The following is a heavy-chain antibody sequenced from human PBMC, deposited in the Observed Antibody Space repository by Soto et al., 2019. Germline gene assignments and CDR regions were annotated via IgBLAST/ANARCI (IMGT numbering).Heavy chain of an antibody. CDR1: GDSVSSNSAA. V-gene: IGHV6-1*01. Sequence: SQTLSLTCAISGDSVSSNSAAWNWIRQSPSRGLEWLGRTYYRSKWYNDYAVSVKSRITINPDTSKNQFSLQLNSVTPEDTAVYYCTRWGIAAAGEYYYGMDVWGQGTTVTVSS. D-gene: IGHD6-13*01. J-gene: IGHJ6*02. CDR3: TRWGIAAAGEYYYGMDV. CDR2: TYYRSKWYN.